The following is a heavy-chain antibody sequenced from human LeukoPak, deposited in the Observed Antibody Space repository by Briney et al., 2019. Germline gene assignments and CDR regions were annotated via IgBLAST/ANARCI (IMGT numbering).Heavy chain of an antibody. Sequence: GGSLRLSRAARGFTFRSYSMNWVGQAAGKGLAWVASISSSSSYIYYADSVKGRFTISRDNAKNSLYLQMNSLRAEDTAVYYGARVGADSSGYYPRSWGQGKMVTVSS. V-gene: IGHV3-21*01. CDR2: ISSSSSYI. CDR1: GFTFRSYS. CDR3: ARVGADSSGYYPRS. J-gene: IGHJ3*01. D-gene: IGHD3-22*01.